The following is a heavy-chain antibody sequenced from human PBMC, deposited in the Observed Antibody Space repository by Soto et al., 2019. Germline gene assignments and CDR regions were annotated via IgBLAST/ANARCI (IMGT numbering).Heavy chain of an antibody. CDR2: IIPILGIA. CDR1: GGTFSSYT. V-gene: IGHV1-69*02. Sequence: SVKVSCKASGGTFSSYTISWVRQAPGQGLEWMGRIIPILGIANYAQKFQGRVTITADKSTSTAYMELSSLRSEDTAVYYCASVDTAMVMFDYWGQGTLVTVSS. D-gene: IGHD5-18*01. J-gene: IGHJ4*02. CDR3: ASVDTAMVMFDY.